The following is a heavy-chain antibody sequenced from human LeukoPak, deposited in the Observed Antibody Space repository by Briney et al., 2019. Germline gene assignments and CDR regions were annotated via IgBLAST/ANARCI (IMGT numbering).Heavy chain of an antibody. J-gene: IGHJ4*02. CDR3: ATSPADSSSSFDY. D-gene: IGHD6-6*01. V-gene: IGHV3-21*01. CDR1: GFTFSSYS. Sequence: GGSLRLSCAASGFTFSSYSMNWVRQAPGKGLEWVSSISSSSSYVYYADSVKGRFTISRDNAKNSLYLQMNSLRAEDTAVYYCATSPADSSSSFDYWGQGTLVTVSS. CDR2: ISSSSSYV.